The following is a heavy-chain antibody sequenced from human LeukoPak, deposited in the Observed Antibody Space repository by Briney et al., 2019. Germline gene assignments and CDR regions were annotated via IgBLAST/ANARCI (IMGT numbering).Heavy chain of an antibody. CDR1: GFVFSNYW. J-gene: IGHJ4*02. CDR2: IKPDGTEK. Sequence: PGGSLRLSCAASGFVFSNYWMSWVRQAPGKGLEWVANIKPDGTEKYYVDSLKGRFTISRDNAKNTLYLQMNSLRAEDTAIYYCAKDRLDYWGQGTLVTVSS. V-gene: IGHV3-7*03. CDR3: AKDRLDY.